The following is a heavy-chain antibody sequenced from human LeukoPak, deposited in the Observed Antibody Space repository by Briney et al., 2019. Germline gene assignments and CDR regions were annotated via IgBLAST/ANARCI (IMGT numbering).Heavy chain of an antibody. CDR3: ARDLSNWNYFRTPALSYNDAFDI. Sequence: ASVKVSCKASGYTFTSYGISWVRQAPGQGLEWMGIINPRGGSTSYAQKFQGRVTMTRDTSTSTVYMELSSLRSEDTAVYYCARDLSNWNYFRTPALSYNDAFDIWGQGTMVTVSS. J-gene: IGHJ3*02. CDR1: GYTFTSYG. CDR2: INPRGGST. D-gene: IGHD1-7*01. V-gene: IGHV1-46*01.